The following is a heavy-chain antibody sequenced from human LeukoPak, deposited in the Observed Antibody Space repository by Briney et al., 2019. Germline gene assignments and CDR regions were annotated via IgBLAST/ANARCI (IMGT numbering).Heavy chain of an antibody. CDR3: ARDKSYSTLPGTSRNWFDP. J-gene: IGHJ5*02. CDR2: ISSSGSTI. Sequence: GESLKISCAASGFTFSDCYMSWIRQAPGKGLEWVSYISSSGSTIYYADSVKGRFTISRDNPKNSLYPQMNSLRAEDTAVYYCARDKSYSTLPGTSRNWFDPWGQGTLVTVSS. V-gene: IGHV3-11*04. CDR1: GFTFSDCY. D-gene: IGHD1-14*01.